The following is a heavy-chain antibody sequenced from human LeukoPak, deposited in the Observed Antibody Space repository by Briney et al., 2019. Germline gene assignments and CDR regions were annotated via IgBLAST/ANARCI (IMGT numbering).Heavy chain of an antibody. CDR2: INPNSTTT. J-gene: IGHJ1*01. CDR3: ARGDFGETTTALVV. D-gene: IGHD4-17*01. CDR1: GYTFTDYD. V-gene: IGHV1-8*03. Sequence: APVKVSAKTSGYTFTDYDVHWVRQAPGQGLEWMGWINPNSTTTNYAQRLQGRVTFTRDTSLSVAYMELSSLTSEDAAVYFCARGDFGETTTALVVWGRGTLVAVSS.